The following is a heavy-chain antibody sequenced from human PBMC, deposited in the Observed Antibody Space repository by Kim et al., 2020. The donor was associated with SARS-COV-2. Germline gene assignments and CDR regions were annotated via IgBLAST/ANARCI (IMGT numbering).Heavy chain of an antibody. CDR2: IYYSGST. CDR3: ARDKQYYYDSSGRWGWFDP. D-gene: IGHD3-22*01. CDR1: GGSISSYY. V-gene: IGHV4-59*01. Sequence: SETLSLTCTVSGGSISSYYWSWIRQPPGKGLEWIGYIYYSGSTNYNPSLKSRVTISVDTSKNQFSLKLSSVTAADTAVYYCARDKQYYYDSSGRWGWFDPWGQGTLVTVSS. J-gene: IGHJ5*02.